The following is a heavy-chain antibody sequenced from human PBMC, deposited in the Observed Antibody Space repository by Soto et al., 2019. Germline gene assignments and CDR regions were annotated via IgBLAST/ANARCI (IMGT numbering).Heavy chain of an antibody. D-gene: IGHD2-21*02. V-gene: IGHV1-8*01. Sequence: QVQLVQSGAEVKKPGASVRLSCKTSGYTFTSYDINWVRQATGQGLEGMGWVNPHSGTAIYSQNYQGRVTMTTNTSITPAYMELNSLRSDDTAVYYCARGPNYGGNFWLDPWGQGTLVTVSS. J-gene: IGHJ5*02. CDR3: ARGPNYGGNFWLDP. CDR2: VNPHSGTA. CDR1: GYTFTSYD.